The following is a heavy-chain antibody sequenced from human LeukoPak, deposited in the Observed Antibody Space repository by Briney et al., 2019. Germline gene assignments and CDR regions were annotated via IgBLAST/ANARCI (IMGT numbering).Heavy chain of an antibody. Sequence: PGGSLRLSCAASGFTFDDYGMSWVRQAPGKGLEWVSGINWNGGSTGYADSVKGRFTISRDNAKNSLYLQMNSLRAEDTAVYYCARSGWYYDILTGFDYWGQGTLVTVSS. J-gene: IGHJ4*02. CDR3: ARSGWYYDILTGFDY. V-gene: IGHV3-20*04. CDR1: GFTFDDYG. CDR2: INWNGGST. D-gene: IGHD3-9*01.